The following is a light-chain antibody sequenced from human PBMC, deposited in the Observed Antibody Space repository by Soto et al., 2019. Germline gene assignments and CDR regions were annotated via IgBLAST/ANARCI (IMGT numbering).Light chain of an antibody. Sequence: EIVLTQSPATLSLSPGERATLSCRASQSVDSYLAWYQQKPGQAPRLLIYDASSRATGIPASFSGSGSGTDFTLTISSLESEDFAVYYCQHRSSWPLAFGGGTKVEIK. CDR1: QSVDSY. J-gene: IGKJ4*01. CDR2: DAS. V-gene: IGKV3-11*01. CDR3: QHRSSWPLA.